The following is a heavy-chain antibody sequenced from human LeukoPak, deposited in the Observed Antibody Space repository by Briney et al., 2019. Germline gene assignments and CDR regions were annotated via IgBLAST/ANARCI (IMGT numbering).Heavy chain of an antibody. V-gene: IGHV1-2*02. D-gene: IGHD3-10*01. J-gene: IGHJ4*02. CDR3: AREDAYGSGSYYNAPDY. Sequence: ASVKVSCKASGYTFTGYYMHWVRQAPGQGLEWMGWINPDSGGTNYAQKFQGRVTMTRDTSISTAYMELSRLRSDDTAVYYCAREDAYGSGSYYNAPDYWGQGTLVTVSS. CDR2: INPDSGGT. CDR1: GYTFTGYY.